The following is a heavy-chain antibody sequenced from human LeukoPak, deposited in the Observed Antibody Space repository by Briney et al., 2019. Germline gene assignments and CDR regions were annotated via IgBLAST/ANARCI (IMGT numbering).Heavy chain of an antibody. J-gene: IGHJ4*02. D-gene: IGHD2-2*02. CDR1: GFTFRCFG. Sequence: GSLRLSRAGSGFTFRCFGMHWVRQAPGKGLEWVAFIRYDGSNKYYADSVKGRFTISRDNSKHTLYMQMNNLRPEDTAVYYCAKRGYCSSTSCYTGLDYWGQGTLVTVSS. CDR3: AKRGYCSSTSCYTGLDY. V-gene: IGHV3-30*02. CDR2: IRYDGSNK.